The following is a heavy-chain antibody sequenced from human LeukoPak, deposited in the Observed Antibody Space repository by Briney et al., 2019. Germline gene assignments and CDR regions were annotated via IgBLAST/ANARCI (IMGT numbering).Heavy chain of an antibody. CDR1: GGSISSGGYY. D-gene: IGHD3-10*01. Sequence: SETLSLTCTVSGGSISSGGYYWSWIRQHPGKGLEWIGYIYDSESTYYNPSLKSRVTISVDTSKNQFSLKLSSVTAADTAVYYCARDGEWRENWFDPWGQGTLVTVSS. CDR3: ARDGEWRENWFDP. V-gene: IGHV4-31*03. J-gene: IGHJ5*02. CDR2: IYDSEST.